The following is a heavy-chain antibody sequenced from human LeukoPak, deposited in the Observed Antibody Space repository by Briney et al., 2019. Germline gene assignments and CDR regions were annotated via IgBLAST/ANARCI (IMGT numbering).Heavy chain of an antibody. CDR2: INHSGST. V-gene: IGHV4-34*01. Sequence: SETLSLTCAVYGGSFSGYYWSWIRQPPGKGLEWIGEINHSGSTYFNPSLKSRVTISVDTSENQFSLKLRSMAAADTAVYYCARYRQSPSDAFDMWGQGTMVTVSS. CDR3: ARYRQSPSDAFDM. D-gene: IGHD3-16*02. CDR1: GGSFSGYY. J-gene: IGHJ3*02.